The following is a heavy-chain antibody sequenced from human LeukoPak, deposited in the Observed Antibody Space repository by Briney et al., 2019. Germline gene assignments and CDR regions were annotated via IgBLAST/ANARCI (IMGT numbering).Heavy chain of an antibody. CDR2: INPDGSER. D-gene: IGHD6-19*01. Sequence: PGESPRLSCAASGFSFSSYYMSWVRQAPGKGLEWVALINPDGSERYYVDSVKGRFTISRDNARNSLYLQMDSLRDDDTAMYFCTRDLAAVPGPRMDVWGQGTTVTVSS. V-gene: IGHV3-7*03. J-gene: IGHJ6*02. CDR3: TRDLAAVPGPRMDV. CDR1: GFSFSSYY.